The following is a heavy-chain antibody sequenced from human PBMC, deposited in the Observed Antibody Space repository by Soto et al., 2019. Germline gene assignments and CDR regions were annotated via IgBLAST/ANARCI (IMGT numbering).Heavy chain of an antibody. D-gene: IGHD2-2*01. J-gene: IGHJ4*02. CDR3: ARGIGYCSSINCYSSRRLRFDS. CDR1: GGSFSGYY. Sequence: QVQLQQWGAGLLKPSETLSLTCAVYGGSFSGYYWTWIRQSPEKGLEWIGEVNHSGTTYYNPSLKTRVTITVHTPKNQFSLKMSSVTAAHPAVYYCARGIGYCSSINCYSSRRLRFDSWGQGTLVTVSS. CDR2: VNHSGTT. V-gene: IGHV4-34*01.